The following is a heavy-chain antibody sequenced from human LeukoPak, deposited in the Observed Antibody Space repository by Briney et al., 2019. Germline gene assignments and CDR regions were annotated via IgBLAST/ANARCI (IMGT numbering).Heavy chain of an antibody. CDR1: GGSISTYY. D-gene: IGHD5-12*01. Sequence: SETLSLTCTVSGGSISTYYWSWIRQPPGKGLEWIGYIYYSGSTNYNPSLKSRVTISVDTSKNQFSLKLSSVTAADTAVYYCARGARGYSGYLDYWGQGALVTVPS. J-gene: IGHJ4*02. CDR2: IYYSGST. CDR3: ARGARGYSGYLDY. V-gene: IGHV4-59*01.